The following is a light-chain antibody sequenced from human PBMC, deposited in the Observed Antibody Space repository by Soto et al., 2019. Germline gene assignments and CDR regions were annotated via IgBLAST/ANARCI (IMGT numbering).Light chain of an antibody. V-gene: IGLV2-23*01. CDR1: TSFVGSYNL. CDR3: CSYVGASTYV. J-gene: IGLJ1*01. Sequence: QSVLTQPASVSGSPGQSITISCTGTTSFVGSYNLVSWYQQHTGKAPQVLIYEDTKRPSGVSNRFSGSISGSTASLTISGLQAEDEPDYYCCSYVGASTYVFGTGTKVTVL. CDR2: EDT.